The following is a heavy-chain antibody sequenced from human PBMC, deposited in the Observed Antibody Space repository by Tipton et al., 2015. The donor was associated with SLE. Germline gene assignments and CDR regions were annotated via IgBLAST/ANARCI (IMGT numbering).Heavy chain of an antibody. CDR2: INYSGRN. D-gene: IGHD2-2*01. J-gene: IGHJ4*02. V-gene: IGHV4-39*07. CDR1: GGSLSDKSYY. Sequence: TLSLTCTVSGGSLSDKSYYWGWPRQPPGKGLGWIGSINYSGRNYSNPSLKSRVPISLDTSRHQFSLKLRSVTAADTAVDFCAGYYCTTTRCYYFDCWGRGTLVTVSS. CDR3: AGYYCTTTRCYYFDC.